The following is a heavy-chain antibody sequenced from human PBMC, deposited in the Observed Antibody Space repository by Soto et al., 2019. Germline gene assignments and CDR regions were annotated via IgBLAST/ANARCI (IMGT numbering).Heavy chain of an antibody. V-gene: IGHV4-59*08. D-gene: IGHD2-2*01. CDR3: ARAPTPPHPAAADYYYYYMDV. CDR1: GGSIRSYC. Sequence: SETLSLTCTVSGGSIRSYCWTWIRQPPGEGLERIRCICNSGTTNYNPSLKSRVTISVDTSKNQFSLKLSSVTAADTAVYYCARAPTPPHPAAADYYYYYMDVWGKGTTVTVSS. CDR2: ICNSGTT. J-gene: IGHJ6*03.